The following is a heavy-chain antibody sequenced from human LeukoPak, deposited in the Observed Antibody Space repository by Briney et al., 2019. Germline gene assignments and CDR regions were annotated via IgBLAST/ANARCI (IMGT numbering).Heavy chain of an antibody. D-gene: IGHD3-22*01. V-gene: IGHV4-39*01. CDR2: VYYTGSM. J-gene: IGHJ4*02. CDR1: GSSISSDTDY. Sequence: SETLSLTCSVSGSSISSDTDYWGWIRQPPGKGLEWVATVYYTGSMYYNPSLKGRVTVSVDTSKNQFSLKLSSVTAADTAVYYCARLPGSGYFDYWGQGILVTVSS. CDR3: ARLPGSGYFDY.